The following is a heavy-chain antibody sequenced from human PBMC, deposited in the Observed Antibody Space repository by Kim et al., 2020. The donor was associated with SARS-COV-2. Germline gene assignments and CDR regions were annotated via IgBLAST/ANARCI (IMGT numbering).Heavy chain of an antibody. Sequence: ASVKVSCKASGYTFANYVMHWVRQAPGQRPEWMGLISIGNGNTKYSQKFQGRVTITRDTSTSTAYMELTSLRSEDTAIYYCARGSGWALDCWGQGTLVTV. D-gene: IGHD6-19*01. CDR2: ISIGNGNT. CDR1: GYTFANYV. V-gene: IGHV1-3*04. J-gene: IGHJ4*02. CDR3: ARGSGWALDC.